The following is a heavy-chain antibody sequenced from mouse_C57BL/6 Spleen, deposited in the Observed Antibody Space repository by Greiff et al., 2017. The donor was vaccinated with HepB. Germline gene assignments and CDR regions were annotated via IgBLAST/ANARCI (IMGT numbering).Heavy chain of an antibody. V-gene: IGHV5-6-3*01. CDR2: INSNGGST. J-gene: IGHJ2*01. CDR3: ARMARTIN. Sequence: EVQVVESGGGLVQPGGSLKLSCAASGFIFSSYGMSWVRQTPDKRLELVATINSNGGSTYYPDSVKGRFTISRDIAKNTLYLQMSSLKSEDTAMYYCARMARTINWGQGTTLTVSS. CDR1: GFIFSSYG.